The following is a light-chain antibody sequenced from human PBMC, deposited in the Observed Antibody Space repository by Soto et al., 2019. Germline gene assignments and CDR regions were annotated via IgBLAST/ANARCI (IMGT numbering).Light chain of an antibody. CDR3: QKSYSTPIT. CDR2: AAS. J-gene: IGKJ5*01. V-gene: IGKV1-39*01. Sequence: DIQITHCASSLSESVVGRVTSTCGASHGIRNDLGWYQQKPGKAPKLLIYAASSLQSGVPSRFSGSGSGTDFTLTISSLQPEDFATYYCQKSYSTPITCGKGQRRAIK. CDR1: HGIRND.